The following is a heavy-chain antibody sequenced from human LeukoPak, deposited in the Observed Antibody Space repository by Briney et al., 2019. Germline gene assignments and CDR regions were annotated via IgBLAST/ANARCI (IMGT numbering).Heavy chain of an antibody. CDR3: VKEYTGSFYNFENWFDP. CDR2: ISGSGRDT. Sequence: GSLRLSCSASGLTLSIYAMGWVRQAPGKGLQWVAGISGSGRDTYSAESVKGRFTISRDNANNTVFLHMNSLRVEDTAIYYCVKEYTGSFYNFENWFDPWGQGAVVTVSP. J-gene: IGHJ5*02. V-gene: IGHV3-23*01. D-gene: IGHD3-10*01. CDR1: GLTLSIYA.